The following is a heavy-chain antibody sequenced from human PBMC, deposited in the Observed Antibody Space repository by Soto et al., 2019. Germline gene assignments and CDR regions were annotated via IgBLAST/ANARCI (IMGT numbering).Heavy chain of an antibody. CDR2: IIPIFGTA. J-gene: IGHJ4*02. CDR3: ARDTTAVAGRGYSYGRGSVSYYFDY. V-gene: IGHV1-69*01. Sequence: QVQLVQSGAEVKKPGSSVKVSCKASGGTFSSYAISWVRQAPGQGLEWMGGIIPIFGTANYAQKFQGRVTITADESTSTAYMELSSLRSEDTAVYYCARDTTAVAGRGYSYGRGSVSYYFDYWGQGTLVTVSS. D-gene: IGHD5-18*01. CDR1: GGTFSSYA.